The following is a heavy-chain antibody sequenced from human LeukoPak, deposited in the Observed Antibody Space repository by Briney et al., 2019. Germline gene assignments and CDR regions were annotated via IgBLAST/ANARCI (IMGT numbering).Heavy chain of an antibody. V-gene: IGHV3-23*01. CDR2: ISGSGGST. J-gene: IGHJ2*01. CDR3: AKAPQNYGSGSYYNEPDFDL. D-gene: IGHD3-10*01. Sequence: GGSLRLSCAASGFTFSSYAMSWARQAPGKGLEWVSAISGSGGSTYYADSVKGRFTISRDNSKNTLYLQMNSLRAEDTAVYYCAKAPQNYGSGSYYNEPDFDLWGRGTLVTVSS. CDR1: GFTFSSYA.